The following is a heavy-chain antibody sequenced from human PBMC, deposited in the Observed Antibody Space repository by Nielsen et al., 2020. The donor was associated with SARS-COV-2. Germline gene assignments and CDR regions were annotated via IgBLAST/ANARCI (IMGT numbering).Heavy chain of an antibody. CDR3: ARGGLTAAMDY. CDR2: IRGDGSIT. CDR1: GFTFSSSA. V-gene: IGHV3-74*01. D-gene: IGHD2-2*01. Sequence: GESLKISCEASGFTFSSSAMSWVRQAPGTGLLWVSYIRGDGSITNYADSVKGRFTISRDNAKNTLFLEMNSLTAEDTAVYYCARGGLTAAMDYWGQGTLVTVSS. J-gene: IGHJ4*02.